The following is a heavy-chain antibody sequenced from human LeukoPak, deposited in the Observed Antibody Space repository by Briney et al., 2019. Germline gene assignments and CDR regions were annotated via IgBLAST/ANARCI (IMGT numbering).Heavy chain of an antibody. CDR2: ISYDGSNK. CDR1: GFTFSSYG. D-gene: IGHD1-26*01. CDR3: AKEGGATGNFDY. V-gene: IGHV3-30*18. J-gene: IGHJ4*02. Sequence: PGGSLRLSCAASGFTFSSYGMHWVRQAPGKGLEWVAVISYDGSNKYYADSVKGRFTISRDNSKNTLYLQMNSLRAEDTAVYYCAKEGGATGNFDYWGQGTLVTVSS.